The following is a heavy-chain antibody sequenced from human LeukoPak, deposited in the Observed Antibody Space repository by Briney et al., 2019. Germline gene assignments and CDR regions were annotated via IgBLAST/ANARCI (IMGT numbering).Heavy chain of an antibody. J-gene: IGHJ4*02. Sequence: GGSLRLSCAASGFTFSRYWMSWVRQAPGKGLEWVANIKQDGSEKYYVDSVKGRFTISRDNAKNSLYLQMNSLRAEDTAVYYCARGPHSSGYMGGRWGQGTLVTVSS. V-gene: IGHV3-7*01. CDR3: ARGPHSSGYMGGR. CDR2: IKQDGSEK. D-gene: IGHD6-19*01. CDR1: GFTFSRYW.